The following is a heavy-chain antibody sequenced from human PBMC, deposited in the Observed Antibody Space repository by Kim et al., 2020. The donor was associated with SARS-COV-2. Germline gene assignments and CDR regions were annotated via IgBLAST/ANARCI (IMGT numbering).Heavy chain of an antibody. CDR3: ARAIMSVGELFLFGWFDP. D-gene: IGHD2-21*01. J-gene: IGHJ5*02. Sequence: ASVKVSCKASGYTFTSYAMHWVRQAPGQRLEWMGWINAGNGNTKYSQKFQGRVTITRDTSASTAYMELSSLRSEDTAVYYCARAIMSVGELFLFGWFDPWGQGTLVTVSS. V-gene: IGHV1-3*01. CDR2: INAGNGNT. CDR1: GYTFTSYA.